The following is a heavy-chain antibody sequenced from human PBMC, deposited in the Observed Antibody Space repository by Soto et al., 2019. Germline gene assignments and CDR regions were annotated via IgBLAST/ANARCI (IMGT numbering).Heavy chain of an antibody. Sequence: ASVKVSCKASGYTFTGYYMHWVRQAPGQGLEWMGWINPNSGGTNYAQKFQGWVTMTRDTSISTAYMELSRLRSDDTAVYYCARGIGIITPEYYFEYRGQGTLVTVSS. V-gene: IGHV1-2*04. CDR2: INPNSGGT. CDR3: ARGIGIITPEYYFEY. D-gene: IGHD3-22*01. J-gene: IGHJ4*02. CDR1: GYTFTGYY.